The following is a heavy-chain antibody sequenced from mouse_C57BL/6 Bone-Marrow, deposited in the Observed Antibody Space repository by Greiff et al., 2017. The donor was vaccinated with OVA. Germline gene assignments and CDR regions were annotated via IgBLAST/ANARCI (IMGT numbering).Heavy chain of an antibody. D-gene: IGHD2-5*01. J-gene: IGHJ3*01. CDR1: GYTFTSYG. CDR2: IYPRSGNT. CDR3: ARSGYSNYGFAY. V-gene: IGHV1-81*01. Sequence: VQLKQSGAELARPGASVKLSCKASGYTFTSYGISWVKQRTGQGLEWIGEIYPRSGNTYYNEKFKGKATLPADKSSSTAYMELRSMTSEDSAVYFCARSGYSNYGFAYWGQGTLVTVSA.